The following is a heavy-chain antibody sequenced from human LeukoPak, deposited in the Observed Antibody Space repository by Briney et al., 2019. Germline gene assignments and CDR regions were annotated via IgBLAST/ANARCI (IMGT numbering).Heavy chain of an antibody. V-gene: IGHV1-24*01. CDR3: ATVRVIDCSGGSCYSDWFDP. CDR2: FDPEDGET. CDR1: GYTLTELS. J-gene: IGHJ5*02. Sequence: ALVKVSCKVSGYTLTELSMHWVRQAPGKGLEWTGGFDPEDGETIYAQKFQGRVTMTEDTSTDTAYMELSSLRSEDTAVYYCATVRVIDCSGGSCYSDWFDPWGQGTLVTVSS. D-gene: IGHD2-15*01.